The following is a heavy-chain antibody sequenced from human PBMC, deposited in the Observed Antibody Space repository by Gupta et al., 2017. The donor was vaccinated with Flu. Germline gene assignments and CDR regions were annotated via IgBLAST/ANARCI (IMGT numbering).Heavy chain of an antibody. D-gene: IGHD6-19*01. CDR2: INPNSGGT. J-gene: IGHJ6*02. CDR3: AREPSRDCSSGCTYYGMDV. V-gene: IGHV1-2*02. Sequence: WVRQAPGQGLEWMGWINPNSGGTNYAQKFQGRVTMTRDTSISTAYMELSRLRSDDTAVYYCAREPSRDCSSGCTYYGMDVWGQGTTVTVSS.